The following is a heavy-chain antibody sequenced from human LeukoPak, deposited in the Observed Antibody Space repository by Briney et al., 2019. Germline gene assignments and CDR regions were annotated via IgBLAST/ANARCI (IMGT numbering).Heavy chain of an antibody. CDR1: GYTFTSYD. CDR3: ARALRVVVQYPTYRMDV. D-gene: IGHD3-22*01. CDR2: MNPNSGNT. Sequence: ASVKVSCKASGYTFTSYDINWVRQAPGQGLEWMGWMNPNSGNTGYAQKFQGRVTMTRNTSISTAYMELSSLRSEDTAVYYCARALRVVVQYPTYRMDVWGQGTTVTVSS. J-gene: IGHJ6*02. V-gene: IGHV1-8*01.